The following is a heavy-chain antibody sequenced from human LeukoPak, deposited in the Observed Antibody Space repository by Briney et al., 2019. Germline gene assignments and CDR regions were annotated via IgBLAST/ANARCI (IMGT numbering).Heavy chain of an antibody. CDR3: ARDLRGYSSGYVQDAFDI. D-gene: IGHD3-22*01. V-gene: IGHV4-34*01. J-gene: IGHJ3*02. Sequence: SETLSLTCAVYGGSFSGYYWSWIRQPPGKGLEWIGEINHSGSTNYNPSLKSRVIISVYTSKNQFSMKLSSVTAADTAVYYWARDLRGYSSGYVQDAFDIWGQGTMVTVSS. CDR2: INHSGST. CDR1: GGSFSGYY.